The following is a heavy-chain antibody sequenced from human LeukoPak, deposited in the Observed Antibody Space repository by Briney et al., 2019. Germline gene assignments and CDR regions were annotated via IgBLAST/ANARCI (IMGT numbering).Heavy chain of an antibody. CDR1: GGSISSYY. J-gene: IGHJ4*02. D-gene: IGHD5-24*01. CDR3: ARQSRDGYNPLFDY. CDR2: IYYSGST. Sequence: KPSETLSLTCTVSGGSISSYYWSWIRQPPGKGLECIGYIYYSGSTNYNPSLKSRVTISVDTSKNQFSLKLSSVTAADTAVYYCARQSRDGYNPLFDYWGQGTLVTVSS. V-gene: IGHV4-59*08.